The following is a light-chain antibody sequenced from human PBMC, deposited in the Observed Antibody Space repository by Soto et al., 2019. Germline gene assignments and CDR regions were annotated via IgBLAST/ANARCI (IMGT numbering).Light chain of an antibody. CDR2: GAS. V-gene: IGKV3-15*01. Sequence: EIVMTQSPATLSVSPGGRATLSCSASQSISDTLAWYQQKPGQAPRLLIHGASTRATGFPARFSGSGSGTDFTLTISRLEPEDFAVYYCQQYGSSSTWKLGQGTKVDNK. J-gene: IGKJ1*01. CDR1: QSISDT. CDR3: QQYGSSSTWK.